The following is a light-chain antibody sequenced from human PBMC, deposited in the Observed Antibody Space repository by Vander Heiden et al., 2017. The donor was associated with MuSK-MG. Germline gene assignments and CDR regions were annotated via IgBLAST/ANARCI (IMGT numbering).Light chain of an antibody. CDR3: QQADSSPLT. V-gene: IGKV1-39*01. CDR1: QSIRTY. J-gene: IGKJ4*01. CDR2: GAS. Sequence: DIQMTQSPSSLSTSVGERVTITCRASQSIRTYLNWYQQKPGKAPKLLIYGASSLQSGVPSRFSGRGSGTDFTLTISSLQPEDFATYYCQQADSSPLTFGGGTKVEIK.